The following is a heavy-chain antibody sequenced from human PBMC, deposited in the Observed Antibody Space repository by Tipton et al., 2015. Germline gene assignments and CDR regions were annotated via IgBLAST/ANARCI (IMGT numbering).Heavy chain of an antibody. D-gene: IGHD3-9*01. J-gene: IGHJ4*02. Sequence: TLSLTCAVSAYSITTDYYWVWIRQAPGKGLEWIGAISHSGNTFCNPSLKSRVTISADTSKNQFSLRLSSVTAADTAVYYCACHDYDLLTRDYQTVDYWGQGTLVTVSS. CDR2: ISHSGNT. V-gene: IGHV4-38-2*01. CDR3: ACHDYDLLTRDYQTVDY. CDR1: AYSITTDYY.